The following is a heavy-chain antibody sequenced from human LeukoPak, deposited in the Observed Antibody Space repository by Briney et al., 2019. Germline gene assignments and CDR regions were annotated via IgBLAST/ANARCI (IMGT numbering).Heavy chain of an antibody. V-gene: IGHV3-20*04. D-gene: IGHD1-26*01. Sequence: PGGSLRLSCAASGFIFDDYGMSWVRQAPGQGLEWVSGIYWNGGSTGYADSVKGRFTISRDNAENSLYLQMNSLRAEDTALYYCARRIVGATNWFDPWGQGTLVTVSS. CDR1: GFIFDDYG. CDR3: ARRIVGATNWFDP. J-gene: IGHJ5*02. CDR2: IYWNGGST.